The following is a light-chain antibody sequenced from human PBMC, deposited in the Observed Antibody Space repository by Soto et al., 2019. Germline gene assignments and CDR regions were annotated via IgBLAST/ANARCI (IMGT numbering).Light chain of an antibody. CDR3: AVWDDGLNGWV. CDR1: SSNIGAGYD. V-gene: IGLV1-40*01. Sequence: QSALTQPPSVSGAPGQTFTISCTGSSSNIGAGYDVHWYQQLPGRAPQLLIFGNNNRPSGVPGRFSGSKSGTSASLAIAGLQVEDEADYYCAVWDDGLNGWVFGGGTKLTVL. CDR2: GNN. J-gene: IGLJ3*02.